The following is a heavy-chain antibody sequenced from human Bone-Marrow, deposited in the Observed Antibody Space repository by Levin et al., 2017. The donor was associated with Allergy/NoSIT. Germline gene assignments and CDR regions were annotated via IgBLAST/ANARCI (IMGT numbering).Heavy chain of an antibody. D-gene: IGHD2-21*02. CDR3: ARASDTAYYFDY. J-gene: IGHJ4*02. Sequence: GESLKISCAASGFTFSDYYMSWIRQAPGKGLEWVSYISSSGFTIYYADSVKGRFTISRDNAKNSLYLQMNSLRAEDTAVYYCARASDTAYYFDYWGQGNMVTVSS. CDR1: GFTFSDYY. CDR2: ISSSGFTI. V-gene: IGHV3-11*01.